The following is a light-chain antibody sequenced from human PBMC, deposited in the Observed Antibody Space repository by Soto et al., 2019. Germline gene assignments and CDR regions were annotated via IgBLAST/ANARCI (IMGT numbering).Light chain of an antibody. J-gene: IGKJ4*01. Sequence: QLTQAPSSLSASVGDRVTITCRASQGIASYLAWYQQKPGQAPNLLIYAASTLQSGVPSRFSGSGSGTDFTLNISSLQPEDFATYYCQQLNSYPLTFGGGTKVDI. CDR1: QGIASY. CDR3: QQLNSYPLT. V-gene: IGKV1-9*01. CDR2: AAS.